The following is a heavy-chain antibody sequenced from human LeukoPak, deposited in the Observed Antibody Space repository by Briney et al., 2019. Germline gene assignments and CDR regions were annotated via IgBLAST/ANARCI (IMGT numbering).Heavy chain of an antibody. V-gene: IGHV3-23*01. D-gene: IGHD1-1*01. CDR2: ISGSGSNT. CDR3: ARGRYWTPI. Sequence: GGSLRLSCAASGFTVSSNYMSWVRQAPGKGLEWVSAISGSGSNTYYADSVKGRFTMSRDNSKNTLYLQMNSLRAEDTAVYYCARGRYWTPIWGQGTMVTVSS. CDR1: GFTVSSNY. J-gene: IGHJ3*02.